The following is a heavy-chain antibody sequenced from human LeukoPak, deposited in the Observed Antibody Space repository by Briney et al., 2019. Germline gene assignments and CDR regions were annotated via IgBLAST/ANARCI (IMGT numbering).Heavy chain of an antibody. CDR1: GDTVSTNSGV. CDR2: TYYRSKWYD. CDR3: AREGIVLELGAFDI. J-gene: IGHJ3*02. D-gene: IGHD1-7*01. V-gene: IGHV6-1*01. Sequence: SQTLSLTCAISGDTVSTNSGVWNWIRQSPSRGLEWLGRTYYRSKWYDDYAVSVRSRITINPDTSKNQFSLQLNSVTPEDTAVYYCAREGIVLELGAFDIWGQGKMVTVSS.